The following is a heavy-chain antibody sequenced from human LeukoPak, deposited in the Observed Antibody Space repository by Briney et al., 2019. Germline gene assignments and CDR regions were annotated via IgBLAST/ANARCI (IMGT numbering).Heavy chain of an antibody. CDR3: ARDQWFGELDYYYGMDV. CDR1: GFTFSSYA. CDR2: ISYDGSNK. J-gene: IGHJ6*04. V-gene: IGHV3-30*04. Sequence: GGSLRLSCAASGFTFSSYAMHWVRQAPGKGLKWVAVISYDGSNKYYADSVKGRFTISRDNSENKLYLQMNSLRAEDTAVYYCARDQWFGELDYYYGMDVWGKGTTVTVSS. D-gene: IGHD3-10*01.